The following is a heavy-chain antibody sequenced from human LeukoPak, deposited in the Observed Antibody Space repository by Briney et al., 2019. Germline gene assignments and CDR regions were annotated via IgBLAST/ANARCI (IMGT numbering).Heavy chain of an antibody. CDR1: GYTFTSYD. CDR2: MNPNSGNT. J-gene: IGHJ3*02. CDR3: ARDSPGGVLLWFGEFSDAFDI. D-gene: IGHD3-10*01. Sequence: ASVKVSCKASGYTFTSYDINWVRQATGQGLEWMGWMNPNSGNTGYAQKFQGRVTMTRNTSISTAYMELSSLRSEDTAVYYCARDSPGGVLLWFGEFSDAFDIWGQGTMVTVSS. V-gene: IGHV1-8*01.